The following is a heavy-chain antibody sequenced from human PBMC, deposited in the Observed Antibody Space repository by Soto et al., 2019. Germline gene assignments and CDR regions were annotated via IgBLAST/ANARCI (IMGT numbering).Heavy chain of an antibody. CDR3: AGRNGYYSGIDY. D-gene: IGHD3-22*01. CDR1: GGSFSGYY. J-gene: IGHJ4*02. Sequence: QVQLQQWGAGLLKPSETLSLTCVVYGGSFSGYYWSWIRQPPGKGLEWFGEVNHSGGIDYNPSLKSRVTISVDTSKNQFSLKLSSVTAADTAVYYCAGRNGYYSGIDYWGQGTLDTVSS. CDR2: VNHSGGI. V-gene: IGHV4-34*02.